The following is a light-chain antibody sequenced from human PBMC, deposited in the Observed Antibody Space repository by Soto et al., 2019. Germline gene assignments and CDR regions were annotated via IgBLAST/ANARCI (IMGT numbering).Light chain of an antibody. Sequence: DIQLTQSPSFLSASVGDRVTITCRATQGISTYLAWYQQRPGKAPKLLIYSASTLQSEVPSRFSGSGSGIEFPLTISSLQPEDFATYYCQQLDTYPLTFGGGTKVQIK. CDR1: QGISTY. CDR3: QQLDTYPLT. V-gene: IGKV1-9*01. J-gene: IGKJ4*01. CDR2: SAS.